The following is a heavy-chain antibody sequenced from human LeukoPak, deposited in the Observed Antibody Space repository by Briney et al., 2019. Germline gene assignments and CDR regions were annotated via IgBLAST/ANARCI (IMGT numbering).Heavy chain of an antibody. V-gene: IGHV3-48*03. J-gene: IGHJ4*02. CDR1: GFSISAFE. CDR3: ARRFDS. Sequence: GGSLRLSCTVSGFSISAFEMNWVRQAPGKGLEWVSQIISSGSAIYYADSVKGRFTLSRDNAKNSLYLQMSGLRVEDTAVYYCARRFDSWGQGTLVTVSS. CDR2: IISSGSAI.